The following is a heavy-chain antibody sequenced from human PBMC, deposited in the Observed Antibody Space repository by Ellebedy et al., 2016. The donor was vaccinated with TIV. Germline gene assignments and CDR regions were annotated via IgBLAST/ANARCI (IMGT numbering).Heavy chain of an antibody. CDR1: GFTFSSYS. V-gene: IGHV3-21*01. D-gene: IGHD5-18*01. CDR2: ISSSSSYI. Sequence: PGGSLRLSCAASGFTFSSYSMNWVRQAPGKGLEWVSSISSSSSYIYYADSVKGRFTISRDNAKNSLFLQMNSLRAEDTAVYYCARDASPDTSMVYYFDYWGQGTLVTVSS. CDR3: ARDASPDTSMVYYFDY. J-gene: IGHJ4*02.